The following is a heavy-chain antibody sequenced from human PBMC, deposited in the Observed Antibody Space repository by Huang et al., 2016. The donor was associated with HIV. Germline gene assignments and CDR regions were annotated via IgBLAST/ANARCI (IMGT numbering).Heavy chain of an antibody. CDR2: ISVYNGDT. D-gene: IGHD3-3*01. Sequence: QVQLVQSGAEVKKPGASVKVSCEASNYNFGSHGISWVRQAPGQGLEWRGWISVYNGDTKYEQKFQGRVTMTRETSTRTAYMELTSLRFDDTAVYYCARSGFGVVITTTLDYYYMDVWGTGTTVTVSS. J-gene: IGHJ6*03. CDR1: NYNFGSHG. CDR3: ARSGFGVVITTTLDYYYMDV. V-gene: IGHV1-18*01.